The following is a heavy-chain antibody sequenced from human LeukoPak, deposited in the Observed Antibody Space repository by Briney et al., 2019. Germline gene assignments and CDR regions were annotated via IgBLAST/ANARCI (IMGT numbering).Heavy chain of an antibody. CDR1: GYIFSVYY. Sequence: ASVKVSCKASGYIFSVYYMHWVRQAPGQGPEWMGWINPNSGGTNYAQKFQGRVTMTRDTSISTLYMELSRLRSDDTAVYYCARDGGSGRDFDPWGQGTLVTVSS. D-gene: IGHD6-19*01. CDR2: INPNSGGT. V-gene: IGHV1-2*02. J-gene: IGHJ5*02. CDR3: ARDGGSGRDFDP.